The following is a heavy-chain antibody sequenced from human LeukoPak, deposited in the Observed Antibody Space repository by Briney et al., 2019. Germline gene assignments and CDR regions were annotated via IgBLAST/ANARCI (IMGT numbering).Heavy chain of an antibody. CDR3: ARVRLITIFGVVTRGYFQH. J-gene: IGHJ1*01. D-gene: IGHD3-3*01. CDR2: INHSGST. Sequence: PSETLSLTCAVYGGSFSGYYWSWIRQPPGKGLEWIGEINHSGSTNYNPSLKSRVTISVDTSKNQFSLKLSSVTAADTAVYYCARVRLITIFGVVTRGYFQHWGQGTLVTVSS. CDR1: GGSFSGYY. V-gene: IGHV4-34*01.